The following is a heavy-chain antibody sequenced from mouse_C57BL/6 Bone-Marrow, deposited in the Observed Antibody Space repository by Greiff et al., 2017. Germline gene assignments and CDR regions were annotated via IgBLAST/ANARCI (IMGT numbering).Heavy chain of an antibody. Sequence: EVHLVESGGGLVQPGESLKLSCESNEYEFPSHDMSWVRKTPEKRLELVAAINSDGGSTYYPDTMERRFIISRANTKKTLYMQMSRLRTENTALYDGSRPMVTTWGTDWGKGTTLTVSS. CDR2: INSDGGST. J-gene: IGHJ2*01. CDR1: EYEFPSHD. V-gene: IGHV5-2*01. CDR3: SRPMVTTWGTD. D-gene: IGHD2-1*01.